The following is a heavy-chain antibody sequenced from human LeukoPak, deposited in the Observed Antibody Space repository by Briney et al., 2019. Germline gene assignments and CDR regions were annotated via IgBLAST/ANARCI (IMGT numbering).Heavy chain of an antibody. CDR3: AREGEYFDY. CDR1: GFTFSSYW. J-gene: IGHJ4*02. Sequence: AGSLRLSCAASGFTFSSYWMHWVRQAPGKGLVWVSRINRDGSSTSYADSVKGRFTISKDNAKNTLYLQMNSLRAEDTAVYYCAREGEYFDYWGQGTLVTVSS. CDR2: INRDGSST. V-gene: IGHV3-74*01. D-gene: IGHD3-16*01.